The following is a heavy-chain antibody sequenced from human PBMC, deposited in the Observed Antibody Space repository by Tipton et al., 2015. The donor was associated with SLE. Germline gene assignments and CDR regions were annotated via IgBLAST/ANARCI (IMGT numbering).Heavy chain of an antibody. V-gene: IGHV4-59*11. D-gene: IGHD2-15*01. CDR2: IYYSGST. CDR1: GGSISSHY. CDR3: ARDPGYCSGGSCSDAFDI. J-gene: IGHJ3*02. Sequence: TLSLTCTVSGGSISSHYWSWIRQPPGKGLEWIGYIYYSGSTNYNPSLKSRVTISVDTSKNQFSLKLSSVTAADTAVYYCARDPGYCSGGSCSDAFDIWGQGTMVTVSS.